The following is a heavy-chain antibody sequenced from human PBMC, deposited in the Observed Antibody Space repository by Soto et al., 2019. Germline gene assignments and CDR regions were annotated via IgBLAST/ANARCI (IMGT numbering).Heavy chain of an antibody. D-gene: IGHD5-18*01. J-gene: IGHJ4*02. Sequence: QVQLVESGGGVVQPGRSLRLSCAASGFTFSSYAMHWVRQAPGKGLEWVAVISYDGSNKYYADSVKGRFTISRDNSKSTLYLQMNSLRAEDTAVYYCARGIQLWSPFDYWGQGTLVTVSS. CDR3: ARGIQLWSPFDY. CDR1: GFTFSSYA. CDR2: ISYDGSNK. V-gene: IGHV3-30-3*01.